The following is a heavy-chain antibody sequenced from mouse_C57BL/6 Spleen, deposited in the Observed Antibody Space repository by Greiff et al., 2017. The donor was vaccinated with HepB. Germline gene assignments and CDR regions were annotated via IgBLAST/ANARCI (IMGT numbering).Heavy chain of an antibody. CDR1: GYTFTSYG. CDR2: IYPRSGNT. CDR3: ASPDPPGAY. Sequence: VKLQQSGAELARPGASVKLSCKASGYTFTSYGISWVKQRTGQGLEWIGEIYPRSGNTYYNEKFKGKATLTADKSSSTAYMELRSLTSEDSAVYFCASPDPPGAYWGQGTLVTVSA. J-gene: IGHJ3*01. D-gene: IGHD4-1*01. V-gene: IGHV1-81*01.